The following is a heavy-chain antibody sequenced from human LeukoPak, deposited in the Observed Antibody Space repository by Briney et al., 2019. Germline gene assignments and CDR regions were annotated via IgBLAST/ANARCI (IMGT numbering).Heavy chain of an antibody. CDR1: GGSISSYY. Sequence: SETLSLTCTVSGGSISSYYWSWIRRPPGKGLEWIGNIYYSGSTNYNPSLKSRVAISVDTSKNQFSLKLSSVTAADTAVYYCARCCSSTSCYRYWGQGTLVTVSS. CDR3: ARCCSSTSCYRY. CDR2: IYYSGST. J-gene: IGHJ4*02. V-gene: IGHV4-59*01. D-gene: IGHD2-2*02.